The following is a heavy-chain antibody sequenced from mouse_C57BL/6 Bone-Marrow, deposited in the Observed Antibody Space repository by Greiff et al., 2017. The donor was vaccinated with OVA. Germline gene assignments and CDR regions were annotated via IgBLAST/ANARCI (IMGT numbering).Heavy chain of an antibody. V-gene: IGHV1-15*01. D-gene: IGHD2-2*01. CDR1: GYTFTDYE. CDR2: IDPETGGT. CDR3: TRWGVKSY. J-gene: IGHJ3*01. Sequence: VPLQQSGAELVRPGASVTLSCKASGYTFTDYEMHWVKQTPVHGLEWIGAIDPETGGTAYNQKFKGKAILTADKSSSTAYMELRSLTSEDSAVYYCTRWGVKSYWGQGTLVTVSA.